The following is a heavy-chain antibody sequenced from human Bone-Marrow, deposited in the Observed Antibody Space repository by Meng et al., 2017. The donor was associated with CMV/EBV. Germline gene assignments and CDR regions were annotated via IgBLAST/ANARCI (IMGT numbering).Heavy chain of an antibody. J-gene: IGHJ6*02. CDR3: AKEIRGGPSSSASGYYYYVMDF. Sequence: GGSLRLSCAASGFTFSSYSMNWVRQAPGKGLEWVSSISSSSSYIYYADSVKGRFTISSNNAKNSLYRKMNSLRAENTALYYCAKEIRGGPSSSASGYYYYVMDFWGQGTTVTVSS. D-gene: IGHD6-6*01. V-gene: IGHV3-21*04. CDR1: GFTFSSYS. CDR2: ISSSSSYI.